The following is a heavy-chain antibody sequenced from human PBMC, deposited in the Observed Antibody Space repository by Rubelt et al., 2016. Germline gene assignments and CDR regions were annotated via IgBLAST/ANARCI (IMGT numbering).Heavy chain of an antibody. CDR2: ISSSSSYI. V-gene: IGHV3-21*01. J-gene: IGHJ4*02. CDR3: ARELRVEPEHFDY. Sequence: GWVSSISSSSSYIYYADSVKGRFTISRDNAKNSLYLQMNSLRAEDTAVYYCARELRVEPEHFDYWGQGTLVTVSS. D-gene: IGHD1-1*01.